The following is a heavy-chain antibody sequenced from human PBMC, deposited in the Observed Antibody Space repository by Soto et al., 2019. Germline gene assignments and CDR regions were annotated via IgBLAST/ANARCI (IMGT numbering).Heavy chain of an antibody. CDR1: GLTFSSYW. CDR3: ARDPGSSPIDAFDI. D-gene: IGHD6-6*01. V-gene: IGHV3-7*01. J-gene: IGHJ3*02. Sequence: GGSLRLSCAASGLTFSSYWMSWVRQAPGKGLEWVANIKQDGSEKYYVDSVKGRFTISRDNAKNSLYLQMNSLRAEDTAVYYCARDPGSSPIDAFDIWGQGTMVTVSS. CDR2: IKQDGSEK.